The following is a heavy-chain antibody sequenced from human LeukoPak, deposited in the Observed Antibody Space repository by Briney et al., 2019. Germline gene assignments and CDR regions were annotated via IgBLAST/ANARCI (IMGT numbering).Heavy chain of an antibody. D-gene: IGHD6-13*01. J-gene: IGHJ4*02. Sequence: ASVKVSCKASGYTFTSYAMHWVRQAPGQRLEWMGWINAGNGNTKYSQKFQGRVTITRDTSASTAYMELSSLRSEDTAVYYCAKETPAAGRVDYWGQGTLVTVSS. V-gene: IGHV1-3*01. CDR1: GYTFTSYA. CDR2: INAGNGNT. CDR3: AKETPAAGRVDY.